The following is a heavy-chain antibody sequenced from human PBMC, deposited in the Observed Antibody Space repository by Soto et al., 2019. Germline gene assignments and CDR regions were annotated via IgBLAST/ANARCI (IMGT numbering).Heavy chain of an antibody. J-gene: IGHJ3*02. V-gene: IGHV5-51*01. CDR1: GHSFTSYW. CDR3: ARRQDYGDYADPFDI. CDR2: IYPGDSDT. D-gene: IGHD4-17*01. Sequence: GESLKISCNGSGHSFTSYWIGWVRQMPGKGLEWMGIIYPGDSDTRYSPSFQGQVTISADKSISTAYLQWSSLKASDTAMYYCARRQDYGDYADPFDIWGQGTMVTVSS.